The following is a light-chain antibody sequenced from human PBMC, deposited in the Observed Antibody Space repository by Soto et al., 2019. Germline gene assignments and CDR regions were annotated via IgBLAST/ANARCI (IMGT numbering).Light chain of an antibody. Sequence: EIVLTQSPGTLSLSPGERATLSCSACQTVTRNYLAWHQQKPGQTPRLLVYGASSRATGIPDRCSGSGSGTDFTLTISRLEPEDFAVYYCQQHGSSPITFGQGTRLEI. V-gene: IGKV3-20*01. CDR2: GAS. CDR3: QQHGSSPIT. J-gene: IGKJ5*01. CDR1: QTVTRNY.